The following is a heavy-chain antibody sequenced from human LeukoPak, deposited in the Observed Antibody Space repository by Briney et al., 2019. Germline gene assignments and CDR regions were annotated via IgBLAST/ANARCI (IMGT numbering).Heavy chain of an antibody. D-gene: IGHD6-13*01. CDR1: GCTFSSYA. Sequence: GGSLRLSCAASGCTFSSYAMHWVRQAPGKGLGWVAVISYDGSNKYYADSVKGRFTISRDNSKNTLYLQMNSLRAEDTAVYYCARVRHSSSWYWFDPWGQGTLVTVSS. CDR3: ARVRHSSSWYWFDP. J-gene: IGHJ5*02. V-gene: IGHV3-30-3*01. CDR2: ISYDGSNK.